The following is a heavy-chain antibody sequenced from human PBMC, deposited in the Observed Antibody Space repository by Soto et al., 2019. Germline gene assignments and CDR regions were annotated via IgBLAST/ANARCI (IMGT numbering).Heavy chain of an antibody. Sequence: GGSLRLSCEVSGFTFSRYGMYWVRQAPGKGLEWLAVISHDGSRKHHADYVKGRFSISRDNSKNTLYLEMNNQRGEDTAVNYFAKSQGYNAPRSYYYGMDVWGQGTTVTVSS. CDR1: GFTFSRYG. J-gene: IGHJ6*02. D-gene: IGHD1-20*01. V-gene: IGHV3-30*18. CDR3: AKSQGYNAPRSYYYGMDV. CDR2: ISHDGSRK.